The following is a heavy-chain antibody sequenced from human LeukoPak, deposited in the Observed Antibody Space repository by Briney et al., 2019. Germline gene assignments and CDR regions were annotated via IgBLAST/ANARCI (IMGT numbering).Heavy chain of an antibody. CDR1: GFTFSDYS. D-gene: IGHD2-15*01. CDR2: ISSSSTYM. V-gene: IGHV3-21*01. Sequence: GGSLILSCAASGFTFSDYSMNWVRQAPGKGLEWVSSISSSSTYMYYADSVKGRFTISGDNAKNSLYLQMNSLRAEDTAVYYCVRCSATSPEGDYWGQGTLVTVSS. CDR3: VRCSATSPEGDY. J-gene: IGHJ4*02.